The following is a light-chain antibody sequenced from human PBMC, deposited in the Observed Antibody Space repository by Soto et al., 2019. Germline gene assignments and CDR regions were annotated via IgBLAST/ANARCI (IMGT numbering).Light chain of an antibody. J-gene: IGKJ5*01. CDR3: QQFNSYPIT. CDR2: DAS. Sequence: AIQLTQSPSSLSASVGDRVTITCRASQGISSALAWYQQKPGKAPKLLIYDASSLESGVPSRFSGSRSGTDFTLTISSLQHEDFANYYCQQFNSYPITFGQGTRLEIK. V-gene: IGKV1-13*02. CDR1: QGISSA.